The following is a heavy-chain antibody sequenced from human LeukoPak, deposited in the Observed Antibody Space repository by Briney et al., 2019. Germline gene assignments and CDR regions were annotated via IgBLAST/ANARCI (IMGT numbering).Heavy chain of an antibody. J-gene: IGHJ4*02. CDR3: ARGKVITMVRGTLVDY. CDR1: GYTFTGNY. Sequence: ASVKVSCKASGYTFTGNYMHWVRQAPGQGLEWMGRINPNSGGTNYAQKFQGRVTMTRDTSISTAYMELSRLRSDDTAVYYCARGKVITMVRGTLVDYWGQGTLVTVSS. D-gene: IGHD3-10*01. V-gene: IGHV1-2*06. CDR2: INPNSGGT.